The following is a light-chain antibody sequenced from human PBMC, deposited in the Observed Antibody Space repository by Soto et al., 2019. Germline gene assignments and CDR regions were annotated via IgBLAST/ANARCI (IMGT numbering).Light chain of an antibody. CDR2: DAS. CDR3: QQHNSYSRT. V-gene: IGKV1-5*01. CDR1: QSISSW. Sequence: DIQMTQSPSTLSASVGDRVTITCRASQSISSWLAWYQQKPGQAPKLLIYDASSWDSGVPSRFSGSGSGTDFTLTISSLQPDDFASYYCQQHNSYSRTFGQGTKVEIK. J-gene: IGKJ1*01.